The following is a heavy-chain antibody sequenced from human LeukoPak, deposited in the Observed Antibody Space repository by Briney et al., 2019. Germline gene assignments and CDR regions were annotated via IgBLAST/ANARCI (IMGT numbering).Heavy chain of an antibody. D-gene: IGHD6-13*01. V-gene: IGHV3-43*02. CDR1: GFNFDAYA. Sequence: PGRSLRLPCAASGFNFDAYAMHWVRQAPGKGLQWVSLISADGGSTYYADSVKGRFTISRDNSKNSLYLQMNSLTTEDTAFYYCAKDKAGTIVWYGRWAIGLFDYWGQGTLLTVSS. J-gene: IGHJ4*02. CDR3: AKDKAGTIVWYGRWAIGLFDY. CDR2: ISADGGST.